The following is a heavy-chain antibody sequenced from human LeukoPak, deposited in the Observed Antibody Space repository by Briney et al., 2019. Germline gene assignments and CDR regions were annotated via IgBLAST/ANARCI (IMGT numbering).Heavy chain of an antibody. J-gene: IGHJ3*02. Sequence: ASVKVSCKASGYTFTNHGISWVRQAPGQGLECGGWISDHIRDGHYAQTFQGRVTMTSDTSATTAYMELRSLRSDDTAVYYCARKNSGSKDDAFDIWGQGTMVTVSA. CDR2: ISDHIRDG. V-gene: IGHV1-18*01. CDR3: ARKNSGSKDDAFDI. D-gene: IGHD3-10*01. CDR1: GYTFTNHG.